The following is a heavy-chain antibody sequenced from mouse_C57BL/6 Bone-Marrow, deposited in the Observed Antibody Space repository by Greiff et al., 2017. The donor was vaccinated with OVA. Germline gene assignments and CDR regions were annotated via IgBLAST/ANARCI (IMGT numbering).Heavy chain of an antibody. CDR1: GFTFNTYA. CDR2: IRSKSSNYAT. Sequence: EVQLVESGGGLVQPKGSLKLSCAASGFTFNTYAMHWVRQAPGKGLEWVARIRSKSSNYATYYADSVKDRFTISRDDSQSMLYLQMNNLKTEDTAMYYCVRRGGGSYSNYVYYAMDYWGQGTSVTVSS. CDR3: VRRGGGSYSNYVYYAMDY. V-gene: IGHV10-3*01. J-gene: IGHJ4*01. D-gene: IGHD2-5*01.